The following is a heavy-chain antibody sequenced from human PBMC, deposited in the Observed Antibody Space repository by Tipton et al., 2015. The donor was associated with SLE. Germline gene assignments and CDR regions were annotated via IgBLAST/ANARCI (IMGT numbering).Heavy chain of an antibody. Sequence: TLSLTCTVSGGSISTSYLSWIRQSPAKGLEWIGYIYYSGSTNYNPSLKSRVTISVDTSKNQFSLKLSSVTAADTAVYYCARDLSGYYSYYFDYWGQGTLVTVSS. D-gene: IGHD3-22*01. CDR3: ARDLSGYYSYYFDY. CDR1: GGSISTSY. J-gene: IGHJ4*02. CDR2: IYYSGST. V-gene: IGHV4-59*12.